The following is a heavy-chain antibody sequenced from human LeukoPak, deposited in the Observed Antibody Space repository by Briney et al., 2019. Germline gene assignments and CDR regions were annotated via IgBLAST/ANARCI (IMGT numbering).Heavy chain of an antibody. Sequence: GGSLRLSCAASGFTFDDYAMNWVRQAPGKGLEWVSLISGDGGSTYYADSVKGRFTISRDNSKNSLYLQMNSLRTEDTALYYCAKDQEDSSGYGLYYYYYYYMDVWGKGTTVTVSS. J-gene: IGHJ6*03. D-gene: IGHD3-22*01. V-gene: IGHV3-43*02. CDR2: ISGDGGST. CDR3: AKDQEDSSGYGLYYYYYYYMDV. CDR1: GFTFDDYA.